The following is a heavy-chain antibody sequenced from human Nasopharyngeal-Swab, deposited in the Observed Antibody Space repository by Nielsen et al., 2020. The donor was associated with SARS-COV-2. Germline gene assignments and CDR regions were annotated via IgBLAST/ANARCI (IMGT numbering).Heavy chain of an antibody. CDR2: ISWDGLTI. CDR3: AKATSARYDFWSGSFDY. J-gene: IGHJ4*02. V-gene: IGHV3-9*03. D-gene: IGHD3-3*01. CDR1: GFTFDDYG. Sequence: SLKISCAASGFTFDDYGMHWVRQAPGKGLEWVSGISWDGLTIGYADSVKGRFTISRDNAKNSLYPQMNSLRVEDMAFYYCAKATSARYDFWSGSFDYWGQGTLVTVSS.